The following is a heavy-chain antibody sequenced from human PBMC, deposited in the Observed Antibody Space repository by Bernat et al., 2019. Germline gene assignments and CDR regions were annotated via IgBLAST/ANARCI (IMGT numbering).Heavy chain of an antibody. V-gene: IGHV1-69*04. Sequence: QVQLVQSGAEVKKPGSSVKVSCKASGGTFSSYAISSVRQAPGQGLEWMGRIIPILGIANYEQKLQDRVTITAEESTSTAYIELSSLRSEGTAVYYCVRGVVGATLGDDAFDIWGRGTMVTVSS. CDR1: GGTFSSYA. D-gene: IGHD1-26*01. CDR3: VRGVVGATLGDDAFDI. CDR2: IIPILGIA. J-gene: IGHJ3*02.